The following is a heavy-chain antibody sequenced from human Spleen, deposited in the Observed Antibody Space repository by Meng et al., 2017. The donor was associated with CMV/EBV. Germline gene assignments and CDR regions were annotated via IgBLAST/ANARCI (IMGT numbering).Heavy chain of an antibody. CDR1: GFTFSSYE. V-gene: IGHV3-48*03. J-gene: IGHJ4*02. Sequence: GGSLRLSCAASGFTFSSYEMNWVRQAPGKGLEWVSYISGSGLTIIYADSVKGRFTISRDSALYLQMNSLRAEDTALYYCVREKSSSYFDYWGQGTLVTVSS. CDR2: ISGSGLTI. CDR3: VREKSSSYFDY. D-gene: IGHD6-6*01.